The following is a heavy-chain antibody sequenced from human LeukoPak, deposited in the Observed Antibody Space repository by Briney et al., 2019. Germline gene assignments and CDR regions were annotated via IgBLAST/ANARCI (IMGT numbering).Heavy chain of an antibody. CDR2: IGGGGVDR. J-gene: IGHJ3*01. CDR1: GFTFTDFA. D-gene: IGHD2-8*01. V-gene: IGHV3-23*01. CDR3: VKDSIERNGVYDAFDV. Sequence: PGGSLRLPCVASGFTFTDFAMNWVRQVPGKGPEWVSHIGGGGVDREYEESVRGRFTVSRDNSRNSLYLQMNSLRGEDTAIYYCVKDSIERNGVYDAFDVWGQGTKVTVAS.